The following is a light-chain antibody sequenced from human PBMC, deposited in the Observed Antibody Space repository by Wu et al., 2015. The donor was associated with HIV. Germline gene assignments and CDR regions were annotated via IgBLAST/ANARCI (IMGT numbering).Light chain of an antibody. CDR3: QQYYSYPV. Sequence: DIQMTQSPSSVSASVGDRVTITCRASQDIAGWLAWYQQKPGTAPKVLIYAASNLQNGVPLRFSGSGSGTDFTLTINCLQSEDFATYYCQQYYSYPVFGPGTEVVSN. V-gene: IGKV1-12*01. J-gene: IGKJ3*01. CDR2: AAS. CDR1: QDIAGW.